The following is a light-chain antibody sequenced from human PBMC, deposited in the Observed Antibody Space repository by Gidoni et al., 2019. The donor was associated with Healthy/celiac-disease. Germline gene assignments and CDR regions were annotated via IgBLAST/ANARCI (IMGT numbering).Light chain of an antibody. V-gene: IGKV3-20*01. Sequence: EIVLTHSPGTLSLSPGERATLSCRASRSVSSSYLAWYQQKPGQAPRLLIYGASSRATGIPDRFSGRGSGTDFTLTISRLEPEDFAVYYCQQYGSSPWTFGQGTKVEIK. CDR1: RSVSSSY. CDR2: GAS. J-gene: IGKJ1*01. CDR3: QQYGSSPWT.